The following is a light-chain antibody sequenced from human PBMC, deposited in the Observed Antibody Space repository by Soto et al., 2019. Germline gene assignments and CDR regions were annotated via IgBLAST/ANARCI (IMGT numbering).Light chain of an antibody. J-gene: IGKJ4*01. V-gene: IGKV3-20*01. CDR1: QSVRSNY. CDR3: QQYASSPLT. Sequence: EIVLTQSPGTLSLSSGERATLSCRASQSVRSNYLAWYQQKPGQAPRLLIYGASSRATGVPDRFGGSGSGKDFSLTISRLEHEDFAVYYCQQYASSPLTFGGGTKVEMK. CDR2: GAS.